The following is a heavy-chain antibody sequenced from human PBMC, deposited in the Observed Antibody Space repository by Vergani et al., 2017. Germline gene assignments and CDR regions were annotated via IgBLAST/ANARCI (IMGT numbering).Heavy chain of an antibody. CDR2: IYYSGST. CDR3: ASNNIVLMVYAKDYYGMDV. J-gene: IGHJ6*02. Sequence: QLQLQESGPGLVKPSETLSLTCTVSGGSISSSSYYWGWIRQPPGKGLEWIGSIYYSGSTYYNPSLKSRVTISVETSKHQFSLKLSSVTAADTAVYYCASNNIVLMVYAKDYYGMDVWGQGTTVTVSS. V-gene: IGHV4-39*01. D-gene: IGHD2-8*01. CDR1: GGSISSSSYY.